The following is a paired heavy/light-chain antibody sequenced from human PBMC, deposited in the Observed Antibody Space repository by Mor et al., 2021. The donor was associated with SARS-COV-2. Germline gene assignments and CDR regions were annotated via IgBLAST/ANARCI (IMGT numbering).Heavy chain of an antibody. CDR2: ISTSGST. V-gene: IGHV4-4*07. CDR1: DDSFSSYY. D-gene: IGHD6-19*01. Sequence: QVQLQESGPGLVKPSETLSLTCTVSDDSFSSYYWSWIRQPAGKGLEWIGRISTSGSTDYNPSLKSRVTMSVDTPRNKFSLKLTSVTAADTAVYYCARDNSGSDYWGQGTLVTVSS. CDR3: ARDNSGSDY. J-gene: IGHJ4*02.
Light chain of an antibody. J-gene: IGLJ1*01. CDR2: QDN. CDR3: QAWDSNTAFV. Sequence: SFELTQPPAVSVSPGQTATITCSGDKLGDYYACWYQQKPGQSPVLVIYQDNKRPSGIPARFSGSNSGNTATLTIRGTQAVDEADYYCQAWDSNTAFVFGTGTKVTVL. CDR1: KLGDYY. V-gene: IGLV3-1*01.